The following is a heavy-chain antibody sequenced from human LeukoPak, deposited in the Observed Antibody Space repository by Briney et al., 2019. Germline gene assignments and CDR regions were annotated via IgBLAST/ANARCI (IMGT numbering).Heavy chain of an antibody. CDR3: ARTYYDILTGYYGDGGAFDI. D-gene: IGHD3-9*01. Sequence: PSETLSLTCTVSGGSISSSSYYWGWIRQPPGKGLEWIGSIYYSGSTYYNPSLKSRVTISVDTSKNQFSLKLSSVTAADTAVYYCARTYYDILTGYYGDGGAFDIWGQGTMVTVSS. V-gene: IGHV4-39*07. J-gene: IGHJ3*02. CDR2: IYYSGST. CDR1: GGSISSSSYY.